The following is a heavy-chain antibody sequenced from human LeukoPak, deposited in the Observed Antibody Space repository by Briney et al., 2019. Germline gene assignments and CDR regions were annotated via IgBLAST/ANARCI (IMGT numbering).Heavy chain of an antibody. CDR2: IGAAGDT. J-gene: IGHJ3*02. CDR3: ARGVGYDILTGYYPRDDAFDI. Sequence: PGGSLRLSCAASGFTLSSYDMHWVRQATGKGLEWVSAIGAAGDTYYTGSVKGRFTISRDTAKNSLYLQMSSLRAGYTAVYHCARGVGYDILTGYYPRDDAFDIWGQGTMVTVSS. D-gene: IGHD3-9*01. CDR1: GFTLSSYD. V-gene: IGHV3-13*01.